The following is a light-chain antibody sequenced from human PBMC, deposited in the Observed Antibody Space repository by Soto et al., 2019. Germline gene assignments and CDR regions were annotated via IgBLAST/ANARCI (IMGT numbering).Light chain of an antibody. CDR1: QSVSGK. V-gene: IGKV3D-15*01. CDR2: DIS. Sequence: ETVMTQSPATLSVSPGERVTLSCRASQSVSGKVAWYQQKPGQPPRLLIYDISTRATGIPTRFSGSGSGTEFTLTISSLQSEDFAVSYCQQYNNWLWTFGQGTKVDIK. CDR3: QQYNNWLWT. J-gene: IGKJ1*01.